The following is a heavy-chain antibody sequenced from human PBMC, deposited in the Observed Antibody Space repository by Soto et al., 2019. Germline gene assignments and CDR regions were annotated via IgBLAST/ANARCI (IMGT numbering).Heavy chain of an antibody. CDR2: IYYRGNT. V-gene: IGHV4-39*01. D-gene: IGHD3-9*01. CDR1: GDSINSDNYY. Sequence: QLQLQESGPGLVKPSETLSLTCSVSGDSINSDNYYWGWIRQPPGKGLEWIGSIYYRGNTYYNPSLKTRVTISLDKSKSQFSLKLNSVTAADSAVYFRARLEGLATISYYFDYWGQGTLVTVSS. CDR3: ARLEGLATISYYFDY. J-gene: IGHJ4*02.